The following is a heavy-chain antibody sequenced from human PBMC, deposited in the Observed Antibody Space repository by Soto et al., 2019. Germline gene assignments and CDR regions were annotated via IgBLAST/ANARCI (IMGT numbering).Heavy chain of an antibody. CDR1: GFTFRSYA. J-gene: IGHJ5*02. Sequence: EVQLLESGGGLAQPGGSLRLSCAASGFTFRSYAMSWVRQAPGKGLEWVSTISGSGGSTYYVESVKGRFTISRDNSKNTLYLQMNSLSAEDTAVYYCAKALTVIRYNWFDPWGQGTLVTVSS. V-gene: IGHV3-23*01. D-gene: IGHD4-4*01. CDR3: AKALTVIRYNWFDP. CDR2: ISGSGGST.